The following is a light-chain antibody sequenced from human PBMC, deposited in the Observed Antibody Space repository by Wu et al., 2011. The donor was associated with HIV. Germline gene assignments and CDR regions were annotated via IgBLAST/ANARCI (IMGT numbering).Light chain of an antibody. J-gene: IGKJ3*01. CDR2: RAS. CDR3: QQYASHPFT. V-gene: IGKV1-5*03. CDR1: DNIGDW. Sequence: DIQMTQSPSTLSASVGDRVTIACRASDNIGDWLAWYQQKPGKAPKVLIYRASNLQSGIPSRFSGSGSGTHFTLTISSLQPDDSATYYCQQYASHPFTFGLGPKWISN.